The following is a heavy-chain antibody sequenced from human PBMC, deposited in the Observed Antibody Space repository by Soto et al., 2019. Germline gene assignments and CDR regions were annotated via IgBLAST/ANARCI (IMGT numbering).Heavy chain of an antibody. CDR2: IYYSGST. CDR3: ARASLLWLGELLGGAFYFDY. D-gene: IGHD3-10*01. J-gene: IGHJ4*02. Sequence: PSETLSLTCTVSGGSIRSYYWSWIRQPPGKGLEWIGYIYYSGSTNYNPSLKSRVTISVDTSKNQFSLKLSSVTAADTAVYYCARASLLWLGELLGGAFYFDYWGQGTLVTVSS. V-gene: IGHV4-59*01. CDR1: GGSIRSYY.